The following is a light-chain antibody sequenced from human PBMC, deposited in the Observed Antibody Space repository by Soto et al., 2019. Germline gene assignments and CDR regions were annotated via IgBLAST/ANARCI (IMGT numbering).Light chain of an antibody. CDR3: QQYQNRPPLT. V-gene: IGKV3D-15*01. Sequence: EIVMTQSPATLSVSPGERATLSCRASQSVSSNLAWYQQKPGQAPRLLIYGESTRATGIPARFSGSGSETELHLTISSLQSEDFAVYYCQQYQNRPPLTVGGGTKVDIK. CDR2: GES. CDR1: QSVSSN. J-gene: IGKJ4*01.